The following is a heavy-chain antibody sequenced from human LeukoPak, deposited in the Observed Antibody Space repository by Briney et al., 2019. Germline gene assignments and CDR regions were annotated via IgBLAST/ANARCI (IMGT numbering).Heavy chain of an antibody. CDR1: GFTFSSYA. CDR3: AKGVGATAGYYYYGMDV. CDR2: ISGSGGST. D-gene: IGHD1-26*01. J-gene: IGHJ6*02. V-gene: IGHV3-23*01. Sequence: GGSLRLSCAASGFTFSSYAMSWVRQAPGKGLEWVSAISGSGGSTYYADSVKGRFTISRDNSKSTLYLQMNSLRAEDTAVYYCAKGVGATAGYYYYGMDVWGQGTTVTVSS.